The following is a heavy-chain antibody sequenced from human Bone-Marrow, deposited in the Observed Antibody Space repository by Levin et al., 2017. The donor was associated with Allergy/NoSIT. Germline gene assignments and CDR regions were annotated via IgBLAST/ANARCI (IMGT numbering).Heavy chain of an antibody. CDR1: GFTFTSYG. V-gene: IGHV3-33*01. Sequence: GGSLRLSCAASGFTFTSYGMHWVRQAPGKGLVWVAVIWYSGSRQYYGESVKGRFTISRDSSKNTLFLQMNNLTVEDTAVYFCARDIGYEATFYGLDVWGQGTTVTVSS. CDR3: ARDIGYEATFYGLDV. J-gene: IGHJ6*02. CDR2: IWYSGSRQ. D-gene: IGHD5-12*01.